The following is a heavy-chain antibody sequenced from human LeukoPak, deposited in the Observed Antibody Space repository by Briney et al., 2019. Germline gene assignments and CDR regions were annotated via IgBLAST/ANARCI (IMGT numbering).Heavy chain of an antibody. CDR1: GFTFSSYA. CDR3: AEDGTPVVVTAGIDY. J-gene: IGHJ4*02. Sequence: GGSLRLSCAASGFTFSSYAMSWVRQAPGKGLEWVSAISGSGGSTYYADSAKGRFTISRDNSKNTLYLQMNSLRAEDTAVYYCAEDGTPVVVTAGIDYWGQGTLVTVSS. CDR2: ISGSGGST. V-gene: IGHV3-23*01. D-gene: IGHD2-21*02.